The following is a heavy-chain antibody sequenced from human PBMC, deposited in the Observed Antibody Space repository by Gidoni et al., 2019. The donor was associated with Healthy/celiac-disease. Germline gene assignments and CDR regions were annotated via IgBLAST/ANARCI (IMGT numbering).Heavy chain of an antibody. Sequence: YPGDSDTRYSPSFQGQVTISADKSISTAYLQWSSLKASDTAMYYCARRLIAAAGDFDYWGQGTLVTVSS. CDR3: ARRLIAAAGDFDY. CDR2: YPGDSDT. J-gene: IGHJ4*02. V-gene: IGHV5-51*01. D-gene: IGHD6-13*01.